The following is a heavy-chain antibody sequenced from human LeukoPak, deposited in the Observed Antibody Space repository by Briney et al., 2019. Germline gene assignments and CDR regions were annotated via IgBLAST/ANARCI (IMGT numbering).Heavy chain of an antibody. J-gene: IGHJ4*02. CDR3: AKDLGYSYGYGIDY. D-gene: IGHD5-18*01. CDR2: ISGDGGST. Sequence: GRSLRLSCAASGFTFDDYAMHWVRQAPGKGLEWVSLISGDGGSTYYADSVKGRFTISRDNSKNSLYLQMNSLRTEDTAMSYCAKDLGYSYGYGIDYWGQGTLVTVSS. CDR1: GFTFDDYA. V-gene: IGHV3-43*02.